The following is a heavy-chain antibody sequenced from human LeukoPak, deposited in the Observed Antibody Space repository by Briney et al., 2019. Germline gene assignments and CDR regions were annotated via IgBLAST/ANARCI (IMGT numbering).Heavy chain of an antibody. D-gene: IGHD2-21*01. CDR1: GFTFSSYS. J-gene: IGHJ3*02. Sequence: KPGGSLRLSCAASGFTFSSYSMNWVRQAPGEGLEWVSSISSSSSYIYYADSVKGRFTISRDNAKNSLYLQMNSLRAEDTAVYYCARVVVIAPYDAFGIWGQGTMVTVSS. CDR2: ISSSSSYI. V-gene: IGHV3-21*01. CDR3: ARVVVIAPYDAFGI.